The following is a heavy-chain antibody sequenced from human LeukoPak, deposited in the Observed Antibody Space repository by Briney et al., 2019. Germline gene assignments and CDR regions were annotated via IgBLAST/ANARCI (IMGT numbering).Heavy chain of an antibody. CDR2: IMQVGIEK. V-gene: IGHV3-7*01. Sequence: PGGPLRLPCAAFGFTFSSYAMSWVRKGPGKGLEWLANIMQVGIEKYYVDSVKGRFTISTDNATNSLSLQMNSRRSEDTAVYTCAIDGYLYSSGWSTPKNYWGQGTLVTVSS. CDR1: GFTFSSYA. CDR3: AIDGYLYSSGWSTPKNY. J-gene: IGHJ4*02. D-gene: IGHD6-19*01.